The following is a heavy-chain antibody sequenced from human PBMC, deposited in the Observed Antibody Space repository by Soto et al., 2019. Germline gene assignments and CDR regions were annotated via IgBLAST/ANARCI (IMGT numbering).Heavy chain of an antibody. D-gene: IGHD3-22*01. V-gene: IGHV3-74*01. CDR1: GFTFSSYW. CDR2: INSDGSRT. Sequence: EVQLVESGGGIVQPGGSLRLSCAASGFTFSSYWMHWVRQAPGKGLVWVSRINSDGSRTSYADSAKGRFTISRDNAKNXXDLQMNSLRAEDTAVYYCARGDGDYYDGNGYLGRHWGQGALVTVSS. J-gene: IGHJ4*02. CDR3: ARGDGDYYDGNGYLGRH.